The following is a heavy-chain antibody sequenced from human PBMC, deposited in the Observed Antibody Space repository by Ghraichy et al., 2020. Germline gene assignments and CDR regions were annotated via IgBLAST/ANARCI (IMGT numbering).Heavy chain of an antibody. CDR1: GGSISTYY. Sequence: SQTLSLTCTVPGGSISTYYWNWFRQPPGKGLEWVGHIHHSGSTKYNPSLKSRVSISLDTSKNQFSLELTSVTAADTAVYFCAREQAWLPQPPTDLYWFFDLWGRGTLVTVSS. V-gene: IGHV4-59*01. CDR3: AREQAWLPQPPTDLYWFFDL. J-gene: IGHJ2*01. CDR2: IHHSGST. D-gene: IGHD5-12*01.